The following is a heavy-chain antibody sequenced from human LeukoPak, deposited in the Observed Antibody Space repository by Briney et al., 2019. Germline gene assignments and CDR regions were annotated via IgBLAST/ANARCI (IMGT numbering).Heavy chain of an antibody. D-gene: IGHD2-21*02. CDR2: ISGSGGSR. J-gene: IGHJ6*02. V-gene: IGHV3-23*01. Sequence: PGGSLRLSCAASGFTFSSWVRQAPGKGLEWVSTISGSGGSRSYADSVKGRFTISRDNAKNSLYLQVNSLRAEDTAVYYCARDRNRDGYPYYYGMDVWGQGTTVTVSS. CDR1: GFTFSS. CDR3: ARDRNRDGYPYYYGMDV.